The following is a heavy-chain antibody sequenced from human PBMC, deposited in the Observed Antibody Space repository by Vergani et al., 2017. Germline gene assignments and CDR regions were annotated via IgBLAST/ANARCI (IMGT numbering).Heavy chain of an antibody. CDR3: ARVKEIVVVPAAMSNMDV. CDR2: ISYDGSNK. Sequence: QVQLVESGGGVVQPGRSLRLSCAASGFTFSSYAMHWVRQAPGKGLEWVAVISYDGSNKYYADSVKGRFTISRDNSKNTLYLQMNSLRAEDTAVYYCARVKEIVVVPAAMSNMDVWGQGTTVTVSS. V-gene: IGHV3-30*01. CDR1: GFTFSSYA. D-gene: IGHD2-2*01. J-gene: IGHJ6*02.